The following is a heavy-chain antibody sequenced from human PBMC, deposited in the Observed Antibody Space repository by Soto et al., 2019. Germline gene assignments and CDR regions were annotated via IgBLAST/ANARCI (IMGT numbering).Heavy chain of an antibody. J-gene: IGHJ4*02. CDR2: ISAYNGNT. CDR1: GYTFTSYG. Sequence: ASVKVSCKGSGYTFTSYGISWVRQAPGQGLEWMGWISAYNGNTNYAQKLQGRVTMTTDTSTSTAYMELRSLRSDDTAVYYCAREGRATIFGVVTSIDYWGQGTLVTVSS. D-gene: IGHD3-3*01. CDR3: AREGRATIFGVVTSIDY. V-gene: IGHV1-18*01.